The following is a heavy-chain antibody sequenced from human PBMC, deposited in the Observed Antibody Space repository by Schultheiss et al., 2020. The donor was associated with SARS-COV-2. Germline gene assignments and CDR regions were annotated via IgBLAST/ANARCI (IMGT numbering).Heavy chain of an antibody. Sequence: SETLSLTCAVYGGSFSGYYWSWIRQPPGKGLEWIGEINHSGSTNYNPSLKSRVTISVDTSKNQSSLKLSSVTAADTAVYSCARWYCSSTSCHDAFDSWGQGTMVTVSS. CDR3: ARWYCSSTSCHDAFDS. CDR2: INHSGST. J-gene: IGHJ3*02. CDR1: GGSFSGYY. D-gene: IGHD2-2*01. V-gene: IGHV4-34*01.